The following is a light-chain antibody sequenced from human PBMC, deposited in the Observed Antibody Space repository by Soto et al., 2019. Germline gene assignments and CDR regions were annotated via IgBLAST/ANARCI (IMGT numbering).Light chain of an antibody. CDR2: TNN. J-gene: IGLJ1*01. V-gene: IGLV1-40*01. CDR3: QSYDSRLSADV. Sequence: QSVLTQPPSVSGAPGQRVTISCTGSNSNIGAGYDVHWYLQLPGTAPKLLVYTNNNRPSGVPDRFSGSKSGTSASLAITGLQAEDEADYYCQSYDSRLSADVFGTGTKVTVL. CDR1: NSNIGAGYD.